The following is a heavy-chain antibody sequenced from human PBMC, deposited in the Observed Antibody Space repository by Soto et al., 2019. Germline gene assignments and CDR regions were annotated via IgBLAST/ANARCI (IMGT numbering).Heavy chain of an antibody. Sequence: SETLSLTCAVYGGSFSGYYWSWIRQPPGKGLEWIGEINHSGRTNYNPSLKSRVTISVDTSKNQFSLKLSSVTAADTAVYYCARGRESQSSGWFDFWGQGTLVTVSS. CDR1: GGSFSGYY. V-gene: IGHV4-34*01. CDR2: INHSGRT. J-gene: IGHJ4*02. D-gene: IGHD6-19*01. CDR3: ARGRESQSSGWFDF.